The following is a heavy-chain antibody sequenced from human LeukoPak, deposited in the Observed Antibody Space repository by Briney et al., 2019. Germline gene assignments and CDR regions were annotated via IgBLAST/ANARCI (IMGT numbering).Heavy chain of an antibody. V-gene: IGHV3-30-3*01. CDR2: ISHDRSNN. D-gene: IGHD3-10*01. CDR1: GFTFSNYA. CDR3: ARDLSGSYMSDY. Sequence: GRPLRLSCAASGFTFSNYAMHWARQAPGKGLEWVAFISHDRSNNCHADSVKGRFTISRDNSKNTLYLQMNSLTDEGTAVYYCARDLSGSYMSDYWSQGTLVAVSS. J-gene: IGHJ4*02.